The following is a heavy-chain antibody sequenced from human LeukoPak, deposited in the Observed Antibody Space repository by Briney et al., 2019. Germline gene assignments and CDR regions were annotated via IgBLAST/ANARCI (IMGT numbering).Heavy chain of an antibody. V-gene: IGHV3-30*18. J-gene: IGHJ4*02. CDR2: ISYDGSNK. CDR3: AKDLHRIAAAGYFVY. D-gene: IGHD6-13*01. CDR1: GFTFSSYG. Sequence: PGGSLRLSCAASGFTFSSYGMHWVRQAPGKGLEWVAVISYDGSNKYYADSVKGRFTISRDNSKNTLYLQTNSLRAEDTAVYYCAKDLHRIAAAGYFVYWGQGTLVTVSS.